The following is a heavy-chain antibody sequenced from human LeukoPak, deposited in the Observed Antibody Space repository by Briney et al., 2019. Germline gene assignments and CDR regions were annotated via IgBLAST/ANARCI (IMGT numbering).Heavy chain of an antibody. CDR2: ISGNSLYI. CDR1: GFTFSSYS. V-gene: IGHV3-21*01. D-gene: IGHD1/OR15-1a*01. CDR3: ARVRREMKRSLGRTTEYSYYYYMDV. Sequence: PGGSLRLSCAASGFTFSSYSMNWVRQAPGKGLEWVSSISGNSLYIYYADSVQGRFTISRDNAKNSLYLQMNSLRAEDTAVYYCARVRREMKRSLGRTTEYSYYYYMDVWGKGTTVTVSS. J-gene: IGHJ6*03.